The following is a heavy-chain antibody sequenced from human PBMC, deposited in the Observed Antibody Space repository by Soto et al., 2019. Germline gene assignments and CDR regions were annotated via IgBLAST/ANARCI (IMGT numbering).Heavy chain of an antibody. CDR2: IYYSGST. CDR3: ARIQYGPGTPFDY. J-gene: IGHJ4*02. D-gene: IGHD6-13*01. Sequence: SETLSLTCTVSGGSISSYYWSWIRQPPGKGLEWIGYIYYSGSTNYNPSLKSRVTISVDTSKNQFSLKLSSVTAADTAVYYCARIQYGPGTPFDYWGQGTLVTVSS. V-gene: IGHV4-59*01. CDR1: GGSISSYY.